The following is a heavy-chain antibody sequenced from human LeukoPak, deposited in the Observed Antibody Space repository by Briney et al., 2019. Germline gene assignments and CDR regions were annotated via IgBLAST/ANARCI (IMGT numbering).Heavy chain of an antibody. J-gene: IGHJ5*02. CDR3: ARGLRGGLVPADP. V-gene: IGHV1-69*05. D-gene: IGHD2-2*01. Sequence: GSSVKVSCKASEGTFSSYAISWVRQAPGQGLEWMGRIIPIFGTANYAQKFQGRVTITTDESTSTAYMELSSLRSEDTAVYYCARGLRGGLVPADPWGQGTLVTVSS. CDR2: IIPIFGTA. CDR1: EGTFSSYA.